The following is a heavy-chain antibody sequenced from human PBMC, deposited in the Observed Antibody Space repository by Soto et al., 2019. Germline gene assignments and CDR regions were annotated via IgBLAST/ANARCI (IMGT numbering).Heavy chain of an antibody. D-gene: IGHD5-18*01. CDR1: GYTFTSYG. Sequence: ASVKVSCKASGYTFTSYGTSWVRQAPGQGLEWMGWISAYNGNTNYAQKLQGRVTMTTDTSTSTAYMELRSLRSDDTAVYYCARGGPGYSYGYGAFDIWGQGTMVTVSS. J-gene: IGHJ3*02. CDR2: ISAYNGNT. V-gene: IGHV1-18*01. CDR3: ARGGPGYSYGYGAFDI.